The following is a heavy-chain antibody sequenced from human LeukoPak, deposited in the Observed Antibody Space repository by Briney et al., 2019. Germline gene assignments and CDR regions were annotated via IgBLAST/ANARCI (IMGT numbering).Heavy chain of an antibody. CDR2: ISSSSNYI. Sequence: GGSLRLSCAASGFTFSPYSMNWARQAPGKGREWASSISSSSNYIYYADSVKGRFTISRDNAKNSLYLQMNSLRAEDTAVYYCARADGSYLDYWGQGTLVTLSS. CDR3: ARADGSYLDY. V-gene: IGHV3-21*01. D-gene: IGHD2-15*01. CDR1: GFTFSPYS. J-gene: IGHJ4*02.